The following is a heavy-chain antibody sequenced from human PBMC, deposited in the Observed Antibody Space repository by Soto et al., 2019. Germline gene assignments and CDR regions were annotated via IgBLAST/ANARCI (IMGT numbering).Heavy chain of an antibody. V-gene: IGHV1-2*02. J-gene: IGHJ4*02. CDR1: GYTFTGYY. CDR3: AVLWFGELLEPTDY. CDR2: INPNSGGT. Sequence: GASVKVSCKASGYTFTGYYMHWVRQAPGQGLEWMGWINPNSGGTNYAQKFQGRVTMTRDTSISTAYMELSRLRSDDTAVYYCAVLWFGELLEPTDYWGQGTLVIVSS. D-gene: IGHD3-10*01.